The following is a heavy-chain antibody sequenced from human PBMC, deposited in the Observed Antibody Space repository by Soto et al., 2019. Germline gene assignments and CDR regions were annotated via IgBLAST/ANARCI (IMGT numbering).Heavy chain of an antibody. CDR2: IYTSGST. D-gene: IGHD2-2*01. V-gene: IGHV4-4*07. Sequence: SETLSLTCTVSGGSISSYYWSWIRQPAGKGLEWIGRIYTSGSTNYNPSLKSRVTMSVDTSKNQFSLKLSSVTAADTAVYYCARGKQYQLPYYYYGMDVWGQGTTVTVT. CDR3: ARGKQYQLPYYYYGMDV. J-gene: IGHJ6*02. CDR1: GGSISSYY.